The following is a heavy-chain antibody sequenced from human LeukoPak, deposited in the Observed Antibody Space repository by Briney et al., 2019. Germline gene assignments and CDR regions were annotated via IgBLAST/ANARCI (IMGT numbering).Heavy chain of an antibody. CDR3: AREVRYSYGNDY. D-gene: IGHD5-18*01. V-gene: IGHV3-21*01. CDR2: IGSSSTYI. Sequence: GGSLRLSCAASGFTFSYYSMNWVRQAPGKGLEWVSSIGSSSTYIYYTDSVKGRFTISRDNAKNSLYLQMNSLRAEDTAVYYCAREVRYSYGNDYWGQGTLVTVSS. J-gene: IGHJ4*02. CDR1: GFTFSYYS.